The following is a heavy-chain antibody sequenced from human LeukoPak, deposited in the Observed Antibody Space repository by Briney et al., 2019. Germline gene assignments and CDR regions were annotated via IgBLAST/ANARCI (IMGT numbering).Heavy chain of an antibody. Sequence: KPSETLSLTCTVSGGSISSYYWSWIRQPPGKGLEWIGYIYYSGSTNYNPSLKSRVTISVDTSKNQFSLKLSSVTAADTAVYYCARTPRYYDILTGFHLKGYYFDYWGQGTLVTVSS. D-gene: IGHD3-9*01. V-gene: IGHV4-59*01. CDR1: GGSISSYY. J-gene: IGHJ4*02. CDR2: IYYSGST. CDR3: ARTPRYYDILTGFHLKGYYFDY.